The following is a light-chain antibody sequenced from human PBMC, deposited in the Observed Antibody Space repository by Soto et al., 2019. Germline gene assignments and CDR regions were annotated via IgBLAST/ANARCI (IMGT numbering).Light chain of an antibody. CDR2: EVS. CDR3: SSYTTSTTPVV. J-gene: IGLJ2*01. V-gene: IGLV2-14*01. CDR1: SSDVGGYNY. Sequence: QSALTQPASVSGSPGQSITISCTGTSSDVGGYNYVSWYQQYPGKFPKVMLYEVSNRPSGVSNRFSGSKSGNTASLTISGLQAEDEADYYCSSYTTSTTPVVFGGGTKLTVL.